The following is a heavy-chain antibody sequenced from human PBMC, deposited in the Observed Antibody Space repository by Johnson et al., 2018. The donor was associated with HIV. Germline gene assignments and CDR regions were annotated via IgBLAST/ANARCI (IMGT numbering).Heavy chain of an antibody. D-gene: IGHD6-13*01. CDR2: ISWNSGSI. V-gene: IGHV3-20*04. CDR1: GFTFDDYG. CDR3: AKDLPGYSSSWYYYSNDAFDI. J-gene: IGHJ3*02. Sequence: MQLVESGGGVVRPGGSLRLSCAASGFTFDDYGMSWVRQAPWKGLEWVSGISWNSGSIGYADSVKGRFTISRDNAKNSLYLQMNSLRAEDTALYYCAKDLPGYSSSWYYYSNDAFDIWGQGTMVTVSS.